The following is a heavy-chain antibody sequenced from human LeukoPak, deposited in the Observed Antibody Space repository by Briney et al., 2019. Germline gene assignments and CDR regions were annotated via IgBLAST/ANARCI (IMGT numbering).Heavy chain of an antibody. CDR3: ARDLLANYDTIS. V-gene: IGHV3-74*01. CDR2: INSDGSST. CDR1: GFTFSIYW. D-gene: IGHD3-22*01. Sequence: GGSLRLSCAASGFTFSIYWMHWVRQAPGKGLVWVSRINSDGSSTNYADSVKGRFTMYRDNAKNTLYLQMNSLRVEDTAVYYCARDLLANYDTISWGHGDLVTVSS. J-gene: IGHJ4*01.